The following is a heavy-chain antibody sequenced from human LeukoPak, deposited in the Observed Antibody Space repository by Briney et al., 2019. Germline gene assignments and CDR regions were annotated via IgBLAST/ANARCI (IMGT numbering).Heavy chain of an antibody. D-gene: IGHD6-13*01. V-gene: IGHV4-39*01. CDR2: IYYSGST. CDR3: ARTHSGSSWRFDY. J-gene: IGHJ4*02. Sequence: SQTLSLTCTVSGGSISSTTYYWGWIRQPPGKGLEWIGSIYYSGSTDYNPSLTSRVTISVDTSKNQFSLKLTSVTAADTAVYYCARTHSGSSWRFDYWGQGTLATVSS. CDR1: GGSISSTTYY.